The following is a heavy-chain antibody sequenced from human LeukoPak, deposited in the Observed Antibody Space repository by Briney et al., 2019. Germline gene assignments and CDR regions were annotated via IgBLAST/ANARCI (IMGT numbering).Heavy chain of an antibody. CDR3: ARQVVVVAATGAYYYYMDV. CDR2: IYPGDSDT. Sequence: KGGESLKISCKGSGYSFTSYWIGWVRQMPGKGLEWMGIIYPGDSDTRYSPSFQGQVTISADKSISTAYLQWSSLKASDTAMYYCARQVVVVAATGAYYYYMDVWGKGTTVTISS. D-gene: IGHD2-15*01. CDR1: GYSFTSYW. V-gene: IGHV5-51*01. J-gene: IGHJ6*03.